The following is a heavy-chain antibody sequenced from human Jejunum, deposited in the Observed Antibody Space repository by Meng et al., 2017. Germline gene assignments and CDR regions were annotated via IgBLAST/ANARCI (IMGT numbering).Heavy chain of an antibody. J-gene: IGHJ4*02. CDR2: IKTDGSER. CDR3: ARYEHSVEF. Sequence: GESLKISCAASGFTFNNYWMSWVRQVPGKGLEWVANIKTDGSERYYVGSVKGRFIISRDNVKSSLSLQMNSLRAEDTAVYYCARYEHSVEFWGQGTLVTVSS. CDR1: GFTFNNYW. V-gene: IGHV3-7*01. D-gene: IGHD2-15*01.